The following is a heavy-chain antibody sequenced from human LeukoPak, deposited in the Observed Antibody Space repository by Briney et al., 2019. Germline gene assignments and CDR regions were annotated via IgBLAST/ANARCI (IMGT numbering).Heavy chain of an antibody. V-gene: IGHV3-30*18. Sequence: PGGSLRLSCAASGFTFSSYGMHWVRQAPGKGLEWVAVISYDGSNKYYADSVKGRFTISKDNSKNTLYLQMNSLRAEDTAVYYGAKDANPPSWFGDPDHFDYWGQGILVTVSS. CDR3: AKDANPPSWFGDPDHFDY. CDR1: GFTFSSYG. CDR2: ISYDGSNK. D-gene: IGHD3-10*01. J-gene: IGHJ4*02.